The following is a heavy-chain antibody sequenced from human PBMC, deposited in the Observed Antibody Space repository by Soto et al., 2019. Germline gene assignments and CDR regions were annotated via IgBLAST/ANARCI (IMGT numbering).Heavy chain of an antibody. CDR3: TAPRDEYGSGVSWFTYGMDI. V-gene: IGHV3-30*03. CDR1: GFTFSTFG. J-gene: IGHJ6*02. CDR2: ISYDGSKT. D-gene: IGHD3-10*01. Sequence: LRLSCAASGFTFSTFGMHWVRQAPGKGLEWVALISYDGSKTYYEDSVRGRFTISRDNSQNTLFLQMKRLTVDDTAIYYCTAPRDEYGSGVSWFTYGMDIWGQGTTVTVSS.